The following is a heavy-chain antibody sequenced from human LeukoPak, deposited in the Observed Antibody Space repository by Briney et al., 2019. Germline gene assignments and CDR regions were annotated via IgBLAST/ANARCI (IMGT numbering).Heavy chain of an antibody. CDR1: GFTFSNFW. J-gene: IGHJ4*02. Sequence: PGGSLRLSCAASGFTFSNFWLHWVRQAPRQGLDWVSRITSDGSNINYADSVQGRFTISRDNAKNTLHLQMNSLRAEDTAVYYCARGGHSSFDYWGQGALVTVSS. D-gene: IGHD3-16*01. CDR3: ARGGHSSFDY. CDR2: ITSDGSNI. V-gene: IGHV3-74*01.